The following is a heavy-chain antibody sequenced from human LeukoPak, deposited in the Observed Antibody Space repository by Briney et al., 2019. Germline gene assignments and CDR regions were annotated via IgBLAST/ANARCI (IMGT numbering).Heavy chain of an antibody. V-gene: IGHV4-61*05. CDR3: ASRSGRNYYGMDV. CDR1: GDSISNSTYH. Sequence: PSETLSLTCTVSGDSISNSTYHWAWIRQSPGKGLEWIGYTYYSGRTNYNPSLRSRVTISVDTCKEQFSLKLSSVTAADTAVYYCASRSGRNYYGMDVWGQGTTVTVSS. J-gene: IGHJ6*02. CDR2: TYYSGRT. D-gene: IGHD3-10*01.